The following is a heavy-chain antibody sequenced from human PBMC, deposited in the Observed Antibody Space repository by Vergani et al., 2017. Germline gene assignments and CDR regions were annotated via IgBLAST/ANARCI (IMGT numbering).Heavy chain of an antibody. J-gene: IGHJ4*02. CDR2: IDHSDSYT. CDR3: AIIVGASRDY. Sequence: EVQLVQSGAEVKKPGESLRISCKGSGYSFTNYWISWVRQMPGKGLEWMGRIDHSDSYTNYSPSFQGHVSISADKSISTAYLQWSSLKASDTAMYYCAIIVGASRDYWGQGTLVTVSS. V-gene: IGHV5-10-1*03. CDR1: GYSFTNYW. D-gene: IGHD1-26*01.